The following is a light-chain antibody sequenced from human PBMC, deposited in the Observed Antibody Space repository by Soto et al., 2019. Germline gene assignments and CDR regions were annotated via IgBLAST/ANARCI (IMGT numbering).Light chain of an antibody. CDR1: SSDVGSYNR. Sequence: QSVLTQPPSVSGSPGQSVAISCTGTSSDVGSYNRLSWYQQPPGTAPKLIMYGVNTRPSGVPDRFSGSKSGSTASLTISGLQAEDEADYYCSLYISGSTYVFGTGTKVTVL. V-gene: IGLV2-18*01. CDR3: SLYISGSTYV. CDR2: GVN. J-gene: IGLJ1*01.